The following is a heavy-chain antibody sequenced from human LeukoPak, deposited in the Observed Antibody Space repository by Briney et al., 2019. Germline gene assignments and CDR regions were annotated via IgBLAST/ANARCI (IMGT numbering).Heavy chain of an antibody. J-gene: IGHJ4*02. D-gene: IGHD6-19*01. V-gene: IGHV4-39*07. CDR3: ARGRRVAVAGIIIDY. Sequence: ETLSLTCTVSGGSISSSSYYWGWIRQPPGKGLEWIGSIYYSGSTYYNPSLKSRVTISVDTSKNQFSLKLSSVTAADTAVYYCARGRRVAVAGIIIDYWGQGTLVTVSS. CDR1: GGSISSSSYY. CDR2: IYYSGST.